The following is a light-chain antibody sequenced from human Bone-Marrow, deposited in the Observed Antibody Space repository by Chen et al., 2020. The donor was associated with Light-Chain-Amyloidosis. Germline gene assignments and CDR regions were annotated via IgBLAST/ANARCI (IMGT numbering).Light chain of an antibody. CDR1: QRISSY. CDR2: TAS. J-gene: IGKJ1*01. CDR3: QQSDSDPGA. V-gene: IGKV1-39*01. Sequence: DIQMTQSPSSLSASVGDRVTITCRASQRISSYLNWYQQKPGKAPKLLIHTASTLQSGVPSRFSGSGSRTDFTLAISILQPEDFANYYRQQSDSDPGAFGHGTKVEI.